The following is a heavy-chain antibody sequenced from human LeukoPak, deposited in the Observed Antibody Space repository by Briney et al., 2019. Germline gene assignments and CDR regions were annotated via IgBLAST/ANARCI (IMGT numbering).Heavy chain of an antibody. J-gene: IGHJ4*02. D-gene: IGHD1-26*01. CDR1: GGSISSYY. CDR2: ISYNGNT. CDR3: ARNSGNYSFDS. V-gene: IGHV4-59*01. Sequence: SETLSLTCTVSGGSISSYYWNWIRQPPGKGLDWIGYISYNGNTNYTPSLKSRVTISVDTSKNQVSLKMTSVTAADTAVYYCARNSGNYSFDSWGQGPLVTVSS.